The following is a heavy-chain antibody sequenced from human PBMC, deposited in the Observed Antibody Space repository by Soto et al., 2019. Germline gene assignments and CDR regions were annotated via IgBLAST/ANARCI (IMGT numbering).Heavy chain of an antibody. V-gene: IGHV1-69*02. CDR3: ASEVTCTDFDYLFDN. D-gene: IGHD2-8*02. CDR1: GGTFNNYT. Sequence: VQLVQSGAEVKKPGSSVKVSCKTSGGTFNNYTINWVRQAPGQGLEWMGRIITVVDIANSALKFRDRVSITTDKATSTAYMELSSLRSEDTSMYYCASEVTCTDFDYLFDNWGQGTLVTVSS. CDR2: IITVVDIA. J-gene: IGHJ4*02.